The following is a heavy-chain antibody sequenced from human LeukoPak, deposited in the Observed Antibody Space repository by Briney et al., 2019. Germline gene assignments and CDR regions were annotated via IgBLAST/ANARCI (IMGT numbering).Heavy chain of an antibody. V-gene: IGHV1-46*01. D-gene: IGHD3-22*01. CDR2: INPSGGTT. J-gene: IGHJ4*02. CDR1: GYTFTSYH. CDR3: ARDGSSGSGDY. Sequence: ASVKVSCKASGYTFTSYHMHWVRQAPGQGLEWMGMINPSGGTTSYAQKFQGRVTMTRDTSPSTVYMELSSLRSEDTAVYYCARDGSSGSGDYWGQGALVAVSS.